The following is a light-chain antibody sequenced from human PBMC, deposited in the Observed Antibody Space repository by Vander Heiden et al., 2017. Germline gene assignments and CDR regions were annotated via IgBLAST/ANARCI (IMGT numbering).Light chain of an antibody. CDR3: GTWDSSLSAVV. J-gene: IGLJ2*01. Sequence: PGQKVTISCSGSSSNIGNNYVSWYQQLPGTAPKLLIYDNNKRPSGIPDRFSGSKSGTSATLGITGLQTGDEADYYCGTWDSSLSAVVFGGGTKLTVL. CDR1: SSNIGNNY. V-gene: IGLV1-51*01. CDR2: DNN.